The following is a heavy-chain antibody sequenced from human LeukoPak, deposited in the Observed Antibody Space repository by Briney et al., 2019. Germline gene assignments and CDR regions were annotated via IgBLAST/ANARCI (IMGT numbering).Heavy chain of an antibody. D-gene: IGHD3-10*01. CDR2: ISGSGGST. Sequence: PGGSLRLSXAASGFSFSSYAMSWVRQAPGKGLEWVSAISGSGGSTYYADSVKGRFTISRDNSKNTLYLRMNSLRAEDTAVYYCAKEYGSGSYYGGPFDYWGQGTLVTVSS. V-gene: IGHV3-23*01. CDR3: AKEYGSGSYYGGPFDY. CDR1: GFSFSSYA. J-gene: IGHJ4*02.